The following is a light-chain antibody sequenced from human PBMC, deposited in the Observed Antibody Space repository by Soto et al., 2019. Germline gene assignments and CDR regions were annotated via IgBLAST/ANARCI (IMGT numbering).Light chain of an antibody. J-gene: IGKJ2*01. Sequence: DIQMTQSPSTLSASVGDRVTITCRASQSISGWLAWYHQKPGKAPNLLISDASSLESGVPSRFSGSGSGTEFTLTISGLQPDDFATYYCQQYSSYSSFGQGTKLEIK. CDR2: DAS. CDR3: QQYSSYSS. V-gene: IGKV1-5*01. CDR1: QSISGW.